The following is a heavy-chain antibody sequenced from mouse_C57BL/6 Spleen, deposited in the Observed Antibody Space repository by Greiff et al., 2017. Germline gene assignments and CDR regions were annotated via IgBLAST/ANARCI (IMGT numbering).Heavy chain of an antibody. CDR1: GYTFTSYW. V-gene: IGHV1-50*01. D-gene: IGHD4-1*01. CDR3: ARNWAKDAMDY. Sequence: QVQLQQPGAELVKPGASVKLSCKASGYTFTSYWMQGVKQRPGQGLEWIGEIDPSDSYTNYNQKFKGKATLTVDTSSSTAYMQLSSLTSEDSAVYYCARNWAKDAMDYWGQGTSVTVSS. CDR2: IDPSDSYT. J-gene: IGHJ4*01.